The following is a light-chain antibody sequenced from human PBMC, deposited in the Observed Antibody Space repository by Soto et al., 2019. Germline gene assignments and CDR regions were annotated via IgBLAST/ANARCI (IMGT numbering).Light chain of an antibody. CDR2: GAS. J-gene: IGKJ4*01. Sequence: EIVMTQSPATLSVSPGERATLSCRASQSVSSNLAWYQQKPGQDPRHLIYGASTRATGIPARFSGSGSGAEFTLTISSLQSEDFAVYYCQQYNNWPPLTFGGGTKVEIK. CDR3: QQYNNWPPLT. V-gene: IGKV3-15*01. CDR1: QSVSSN.